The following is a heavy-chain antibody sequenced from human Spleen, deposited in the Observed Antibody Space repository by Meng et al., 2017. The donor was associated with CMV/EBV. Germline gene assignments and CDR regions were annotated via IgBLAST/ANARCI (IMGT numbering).Heavy chain of an antibody. J-gene: IGHJ4*02. CDR2: IKQDGSEK. CDR3: ARLSGFVVVPAATCFHY. Sequence: GESLKISCAASGFIFSSYWMSWVRQAPGKGLEWVANIKQDGSEKYYVDSVKGRFTISRDNAKNSLYLQMNSLRAEDTAVYYCARLSGFVVVPAATCFHYWGQGTLVTVSS. CDR1: GFIFSSYW. D-gene: IGHD2-2*01. V-gene: IGHV3-7*01.